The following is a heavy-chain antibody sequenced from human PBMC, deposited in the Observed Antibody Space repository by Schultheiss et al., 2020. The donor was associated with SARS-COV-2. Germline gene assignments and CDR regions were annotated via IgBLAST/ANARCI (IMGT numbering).Heavy chain of an antibody. CDR2: INSDGSST. J-gene: IGHJ6*02. D-gene: IGHD5-12*01. V-gene: IGHV3-74*01. CDR1: GFTFSSYW. Sequence: GESLKISCAASGFTFSSYWMHWVRQAPGKGLVWVSRINSDGSSTSYADSVKGRFTISRDNAKRSLYLQMNSLRAEDTAVYYCARGGDIVATIYYYYGMDVWGQGTTVTVSS. CDR3: ARGGDIVATIYYYYGMDV.